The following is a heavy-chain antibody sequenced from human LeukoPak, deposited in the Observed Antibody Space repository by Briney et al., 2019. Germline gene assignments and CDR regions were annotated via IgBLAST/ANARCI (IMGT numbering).Heavy chain of an antibody. Sequence: GGSLRLSCAASGFTFSNYAVTWVRQAPGKGLDWVSIITNDSDDTKYADSVRGRFTISRDNSKNTLFLQMNTLRVDDTAVYYCVKGVGPRAPNGRVFEYWGQGALVTVSS. D-gene: IGHD1-26*01. V-gene: IGHV3-23*01. CDR3: VKGVGPRAPNGRVFEY. CDR2: ITNDSDDT. CDR1: GFTFSNYA. J-gene: IGHJ4*02.